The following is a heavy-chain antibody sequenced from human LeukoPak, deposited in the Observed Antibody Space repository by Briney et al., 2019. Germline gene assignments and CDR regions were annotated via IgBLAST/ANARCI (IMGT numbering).Heavy chain of an antibody. J-gene: IGHJ5*02. CDR1: GGSFSGYY. CDR3: ARLVAVTGTVDWFDP. V-gene: IGHV4-34*01. D-gene: IGHD2-21*02. CDR2: INHSGST. Sequence: PSETLSLTCAVYGGSFSGYYWSWIRQPPGKGLEWIGEINHSGSTNYNPSLKSRVTILVDTSKSQFSLKLSSVIAADTAVYYCARLVAVTGTVDWFDPWGQGTVVTVSS.